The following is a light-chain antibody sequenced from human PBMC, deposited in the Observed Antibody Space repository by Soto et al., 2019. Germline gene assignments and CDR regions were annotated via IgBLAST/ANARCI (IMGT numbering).Light chain of an antibody. J-gene: IGLJ1*01. CDR1: SSNIGAGYP. CDR2: G. Sequence: QSVLTQPPSVSGAPGQRVTISCTGSSSNIGAGYPVHWYQQLPGTAPKLLVAGNRPSGVPDRFSVSKSGNTASLTISGLQAEDEADYYCSSYTAGGTIFGTGTKLTVL. CDR3: SSYTAGGTI. V-gene: IGLV1-40*01.